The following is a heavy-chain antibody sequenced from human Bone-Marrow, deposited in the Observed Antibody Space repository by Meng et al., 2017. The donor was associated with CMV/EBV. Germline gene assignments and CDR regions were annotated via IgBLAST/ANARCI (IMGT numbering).Heavy chain of an antibody. J-gene: IGHJ5*02. CDR1: FTGNG. CDR2: ISTYNGDR. D-gene: IGHD2-15*01. Sequence: FTGNGISWVRQAPGQGLEWMGWISTYNGDRHFAQKFQGRLTITTDTSTTTTYMEVRSLRSDDTAMYYCARDLGHCSRSGCNRNRFDPWGQGTLVTVSS. V-gene: IGHV1-18*01. CDR3: ARDLGHCSRSGCNRNRFDP.